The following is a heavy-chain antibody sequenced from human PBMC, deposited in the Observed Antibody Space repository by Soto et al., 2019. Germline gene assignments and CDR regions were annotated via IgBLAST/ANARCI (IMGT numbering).Heavy chain of an antibody. CDR2: INHSGST. CDR3: ARGGSAMVTGYYYGMDV. CDR1: GGSFSGSY. V-gene: IGHV4-34*01. D-gene: IGHD5-18*01. Sequence: KPSETLSLTCAVYGGSFSGSYWSWIRQPPGKGLEWIGEINHSGSTNYNPSLKSRVTISVDTSKNQFSLKLSSVTAADTAVYYCARGGSAMVTGYYYGMDVWGQGTTVTVSS. J-gene: IGHJ6*02.